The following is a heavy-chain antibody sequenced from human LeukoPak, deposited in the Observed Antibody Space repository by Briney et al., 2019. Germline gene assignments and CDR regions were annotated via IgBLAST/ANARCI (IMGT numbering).Heavy chain of an antibody. J-gene: IGHJ4*02. CDR2: IKEDGSEE. V-gene: IGHV3-7*01. CDR3: ASGRQLGY. D-gene: IGHD6-13*01. Sequence: GGYLSLSCAASGFTFSNYWMRWVRQAPGKGLEWVANIKEDGSEEYYVDSVKGRFTISRDNARNSLYLQMNSLRAEDTAVYYCASGRQLGYWGQGTLVTVSS. CDR1: GFTFSNYW.